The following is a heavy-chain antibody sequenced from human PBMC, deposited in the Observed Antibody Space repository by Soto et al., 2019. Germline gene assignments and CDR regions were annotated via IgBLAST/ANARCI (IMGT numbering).Heavy chain of an antibody. CDR1: GGSISGYY. J-gene: IGHJ4*02. Sequence: SETLSLTCTAPGGSISGYYWSWIRQPPGKGLEWIGYIYYSGSTTYNPSLKSPVTISVDTSRNQFSLKLSSVTAADTAVYYCAKVRDDHSYFFDYWGQGTLVTVSS. CDR2: IYYSGST. D-gene: IGHD6-6*01. CDR3: AKVRDDHSYFFDY. V-gene: IGHV4-59*01.